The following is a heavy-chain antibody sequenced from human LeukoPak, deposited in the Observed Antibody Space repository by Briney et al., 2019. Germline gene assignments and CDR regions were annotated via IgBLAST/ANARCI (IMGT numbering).Heavy chain of an antibody. J-gene: IGHJ4*02. CDR2: ISASTKIT. D-gene: IGHD1-26*01. CDR3: ARVRWELSFHLDY. CDR1: GFTFSDYY. V-gene: IGHV3-11*04. Sequence: PGGSLRLSCVGSGFTFSDYYMSWIRQAPGKGLEWVAYISASTKITYYADSVKGRFTISRDNAESSLYLQMTSLRAEDTAVYYCARVRWELSFHLDYWGQGTLVTVSS.